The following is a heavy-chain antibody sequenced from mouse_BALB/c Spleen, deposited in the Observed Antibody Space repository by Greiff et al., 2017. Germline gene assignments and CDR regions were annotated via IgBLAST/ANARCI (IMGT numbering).Heavy chain of an antibody. D-gene: IGHD4-1*01. CDR1: GISITTGNYR. CDR2: IYYSGTI. CDR3: ARDWDDAMDY. Sequence: VQLQQSGPGLVKPSQTVSLTCTVTGISITTGNYRWSWIRQFPGNKLEWIGYIYYSGTITYNPSLTSRTTITRDTSKNQFFLEMNSLTAEDTATYYCARDWDDAMDYWGQGTSVTVSS. J-gene: IGHJ4*01. V-gene: IGHV3-5*02.